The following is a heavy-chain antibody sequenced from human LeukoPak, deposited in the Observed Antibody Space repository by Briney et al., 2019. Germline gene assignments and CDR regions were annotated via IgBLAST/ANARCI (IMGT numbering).Heavy chain of an antibody. CDR3: ARDGAITMVRGVTFDY. D-gene: IGHD3-10*01. CDR2: ISSSSSYI. J-gene: IGHJ4*02. CDR1: GFTFSSYS. V-gene: IGHV3-21*01. Sequence: AGGSLRLSCAASGFTFSSYSTNWVRQAPGKGLEWASSISSSSSYIYYAGSVKGRFTISRDNAKNSLYLRMNSLRAEDTAVYYCARDGAITMVRGVTFDYWGQGTLVTVSS.